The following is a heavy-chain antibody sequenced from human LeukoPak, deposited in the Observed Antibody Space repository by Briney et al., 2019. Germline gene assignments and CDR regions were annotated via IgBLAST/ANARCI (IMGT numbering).Heavy chain of an antibody. Sequence: GGSLRLSCAASGFTFSSYAMSWVRQAPGKGLEWVSAISGSGGSTYYADSVKGRFTISRDNSKNTLYLQMNSLRAEDTAVYYCASRDSPTGSFDYGGQGPLVPLPS. D-gene: IGHD2-21*01. CDR1: GFTFSSYA. CDR2: ISGSGGST. V-gene: IGHV3-23*01. J-gene: IGHJ4*02. CDR3: ASRDSPTGSFDY.